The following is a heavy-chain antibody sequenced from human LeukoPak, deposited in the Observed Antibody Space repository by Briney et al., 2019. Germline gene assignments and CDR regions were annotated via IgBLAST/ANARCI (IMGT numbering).Heavy chain of an antibody. CDR3: AKNPRSYSSSSNWFDP. D-gene: IGHD6-13*01. CDR2: ISGSGGST. CDR1: GFTFSSYA. J-gene: IGHJ5*02. V-gene: IGHV3-23*01. Sequence: GGSLRLSCAASGFTFSSYAMSWVRQAPGKGLEWVSAISGSGGSTYYADSVKGWFTISRDNSKNTLYLQMNSLRAEDTAVYYCAKNPRSYSSSSNWFDPWGQGTLVTVSS.